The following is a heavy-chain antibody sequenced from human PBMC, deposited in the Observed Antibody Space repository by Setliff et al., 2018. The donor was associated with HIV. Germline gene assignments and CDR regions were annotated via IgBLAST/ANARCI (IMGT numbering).Heavy chain of an antibody. CDR2: IYTGGDT. V-gene: IGHV3-66*02. Sequence: GGSLRLSCAVSGISVSKNYMSWVRQAPGKGLEWVSVIYTGGDTYYADSVKGRFTISRDTSNNTLYLQMNSLRPEDTAVYFCASRGRAYFLDASGYFDSWGQGALVTVSS. D-gene: IGHD3-22*01. CDR1: GISVSKNY. CDR3: ASRGRAYFLDASGYFDS. J-gene: IGHJ4*02.